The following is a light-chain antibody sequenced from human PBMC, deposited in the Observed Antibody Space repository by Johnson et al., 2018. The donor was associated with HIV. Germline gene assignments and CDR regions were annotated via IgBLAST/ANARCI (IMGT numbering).Light chain of an antibody. V-gene: IGLV1-51*02. CDR2: ENN. J-gene: IGLJ1*01. CDR3: GTWDSSLSAYV. Sequence: QSVLTQPPSVSAAPGQKVTISCSGSSSNIGNNYVSWYQQFPGTAPKLLIYENNKRPSGIPDRFSGSKSGTSATLGITGLTTGDEPDYYCGTWDSSLSAYVFGTGTKVTVL. CDR1: SSNIGNNY.